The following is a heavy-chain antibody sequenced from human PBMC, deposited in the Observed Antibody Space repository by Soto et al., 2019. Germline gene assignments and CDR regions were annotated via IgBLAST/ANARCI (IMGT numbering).Heavy chain of an antibody. CDR3: AHKEYYFATGTYYKVRWFDP. V-gene: IGHV2-5*01. D-gene: IGHD3-10*01. CDR1: GFSLKSSGVG. CDR2: VYWSDEK. J-gene: IGHJ5*02. Sequence: SGPTRANPTQTLTLTCTFSGFSLKSSGVGVAWIRQPPGKALEWLALVYWSDEKRYSPSLKNRLTITKDTSKNEVVLTMTNMDPLDTATYYCAHKEYYFATGTYYKVRWFDPWGQGILVTVSS.